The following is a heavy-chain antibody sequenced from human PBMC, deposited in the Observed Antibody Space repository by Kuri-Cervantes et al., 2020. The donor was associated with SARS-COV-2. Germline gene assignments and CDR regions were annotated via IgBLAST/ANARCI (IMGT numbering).Heavy chain of an antibody. CDR1: GFTFGSYE. J-gene: IGHJ6*02. D-gene: IGHD1-26*01. CDR2: ISYDGSNQ. V-gene: IGHV3-30*03. CDR3: ARRGTVSYYAFDF. Sequence: GESLKISYASSGFTFGSYEMNWVRQAPGKGLEWVATISYDGSNQYYGDSVKGRFTCSRDNSKNRMYLQIYSLRSEDTAVYYCARRGTVSYYAFDFWGPGTTVTVSS.